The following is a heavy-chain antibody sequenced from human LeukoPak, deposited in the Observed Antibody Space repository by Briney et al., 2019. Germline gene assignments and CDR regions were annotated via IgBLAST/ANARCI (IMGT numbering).Heavy chain of an antibody. D-gene: IGHD6-19*01. V-gene: IGHV6-1*01. Sequence: SQTLSLTCALSGDSVSSNSAAWNWIRQSPSRGLEWLGRTYYRSKWYNDYAVSVKIRITINPDTSKNQFSLQLNSVTPEDTAVYYCARSGIAVAGTGFDYWGQGTLVTVSS. CDR1: GDSVSSNSAA. J-gene: IGHJ4*02. CDR2: TYYRSKWYN. CDR3: ARSGIAVAGTGFDY.